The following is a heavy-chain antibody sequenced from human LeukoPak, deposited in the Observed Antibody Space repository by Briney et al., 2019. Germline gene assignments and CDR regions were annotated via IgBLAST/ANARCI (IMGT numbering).Heavy chain of an antibody. CDR3: ARGKGGMIDN. Sequence: QTVSLTCAISGDSVSSNSAAWNWISQSPSRGLEWLGRTYYRSKWYNGYAASVKSRITINPDTSKNQFSLQLNSVTPEDTAVYYCARGKGGMIDNWGQGILVTVSS. V-gene: IGHV6-1*01. D-gene: IGHD1-26*01. CDR1: GDSVSSNSAA. J-gene: IGHJ4*02. CDR2: TYYRSKWYN.